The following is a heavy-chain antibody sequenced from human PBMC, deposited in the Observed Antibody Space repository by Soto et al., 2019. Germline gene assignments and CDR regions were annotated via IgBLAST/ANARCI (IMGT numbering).Heavy chain of an antibody. J-gene: IGHJ6*02. V-gene: IGHV1-45*02. CDR3: AGGGANYYYYGMDV. Sequence: VXSVKVSFKDSRYTFTYRYLHWVRQAPGQALEWMGWITPFNGNTNYAQKFQDRVTITRDRSMSTAYMELSSLRSEDTAMYYCAGGGANYYYYGMDVWGQGTTVTVSS. CDR1: RYTFTYRY. D-gene: IGHD3-10*01. CDR2: ITPFNGNT.